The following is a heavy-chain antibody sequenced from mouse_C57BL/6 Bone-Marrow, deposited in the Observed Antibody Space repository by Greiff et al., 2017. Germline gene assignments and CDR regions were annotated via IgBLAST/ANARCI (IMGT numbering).Heavy chain of an antibody. CDR3: ARGPYGRDY. Sequence: VMLVESGAELARPGASVKLSCKASGYTFTSYGISWVKQSTGQGLEWIGEIYPRSGNTYYNEKFKGKATLTADKSSSTAYMELRSLTSEDSAVYFCARGPYGRDYWGQGTTLTVSS. D-gene: IGHD1-1*01. CDR2: IYPRSGNT. CDR1: GYTFTSYG. J-gene: IGHJ2*01. V-gene: IGHV1-81*01.